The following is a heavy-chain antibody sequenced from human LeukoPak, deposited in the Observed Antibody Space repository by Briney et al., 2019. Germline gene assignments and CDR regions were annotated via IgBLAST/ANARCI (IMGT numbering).Heavy chain of an antibody. CDR3: ARLDSGYSGYDTPDY. D-gene: IGHD5-12*01. Sequence: PSETLSLTCTVSGGSISSYYWSWIRQPPGKGLEWIGYIYYSGSTNYNPSLKSRVTISVDTSKNQFSLKLSSVTAADTAVYYCARLDSGYSGYDTPDYWGQGTLVSVSS. V-gene: IGHV4-59*01. J-gene: IGHJ4*02. CDR1: GGSISSYY. CDR2: IYYSGST.